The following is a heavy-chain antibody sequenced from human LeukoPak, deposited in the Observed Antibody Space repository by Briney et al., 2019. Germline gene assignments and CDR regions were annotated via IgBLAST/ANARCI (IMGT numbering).Heavy chain of an antibody. CDR2: IGKNGGNP. D-gene: IGHD6-19*01. CDR3: TRDPGTVAIDY. Sequence: GGSLRLSCAASGFTFSSYAMSWVRQAPGKGLEWVSGIGKNGGNPGYADSVKGRFTISRDNAKNSLYLQVNSLRAEDTALFFCTRDPGTVAIDYWGQGTLVTVSS. J-gene: IGHJ4*02. CDR1: GFTFSSYA. V-gene: IGHV3-20*04.